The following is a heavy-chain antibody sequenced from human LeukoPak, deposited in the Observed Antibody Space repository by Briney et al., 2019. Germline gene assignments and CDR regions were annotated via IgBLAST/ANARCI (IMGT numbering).Heavy chain of an antibody. CDR3: ARVFMVRGVIIKLDY. CDR2: IYYSGST. CDR1: GGSISSYY. V-gene: IGHV4-59*12. Sequence: SETLSLTCTVSGGSISSYYWSWIRQPPGKGLEWIGYIYYSGSTNYNPSLKSRVTISVDTSKNQFSLKLSSVTAADTAVYYCARVFMVRGVIIKLDYWGQGTLVTVSS. D-gene: IGHD3-10*01. J-gene: IGHJ4*02.